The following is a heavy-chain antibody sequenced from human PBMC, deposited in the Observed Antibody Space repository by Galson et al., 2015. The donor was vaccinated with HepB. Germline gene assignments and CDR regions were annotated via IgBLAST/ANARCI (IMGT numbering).Heavy chain of an antibody. CDR1: GFTFSSYS. D-gene: IGHD5-18*01. V-gene: IGHV3-21*01. Sequence: SLRLSCAASGFTFSSYSMNWVRQAPGKGLEWVSSIRSSSTYIYYADSVKGRFSISRDNAKNSLYLQMNSLRAEDTAVYYCASEGYSLGYSLGWGQGTLVTVSS. J-gene: IGHJ4*02. CDR2: IRSSSTYI. CDR3: ASEGYSLGYSLG.